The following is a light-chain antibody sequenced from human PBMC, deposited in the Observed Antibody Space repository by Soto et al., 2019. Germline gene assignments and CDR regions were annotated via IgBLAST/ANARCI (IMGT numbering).Light chain of an antibody. J-gene: IGKJ1*01. Sequence: EIVMTPSPATLSVSPGDRATLSCRASQSVSTSMAWYQQTPGQAPRLLMYGVSTRATGIPARFSGSGSGTEFTLTIYSLQSEDFAVYYCQQYNNWPRTFGQGTKVDIK. V-gene: IGKV3-15*01. CDR3: QQYNNWPRT. CDR2: GVS. CDR1: QSVSTS.